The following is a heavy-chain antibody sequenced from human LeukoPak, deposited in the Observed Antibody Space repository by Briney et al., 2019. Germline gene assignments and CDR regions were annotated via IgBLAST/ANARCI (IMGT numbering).Heavy chain of an antibody. CDR3: ARGQAGIAARPFDY. CDR1: GFTFNTCS. Sequence: GGSLRLSCVASGFTFNTCSMSWVRQAPGKGLEWVSYISSSGSTIYYADSVKGRFTISRDNAKNSLYLQMNSLRAEDTAVYYCARGQAGIAARPFDYWGQGTLVTVSS. J-gene: IGHJ4*02. V-gene: IGHV3-48*04. D-gene: IGHD6-6*01. CDR2: ISSSGSTI.